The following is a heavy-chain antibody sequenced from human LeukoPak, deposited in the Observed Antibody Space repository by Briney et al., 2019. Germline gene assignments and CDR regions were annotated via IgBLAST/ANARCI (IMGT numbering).Heavy chain of an antibody. CDR1: GYTFTGYY. J-gene: IGHJ4*02. V-gene: IGHV1-46*01. CDR2: INPSGGST. Sequence: ASVKVSCKASGYTFTGYYMHWVRQAPGQGLEWMGIINPSGGSTSYAQKFQGRVTMTRDTSTSTVYMELSSLRSEDTAVYYCARNHLDRYYYDSSGTGPFDYWGQGTLVTVSS. CDR3: ARNHLDRYYYDSSGTGPFDY. D-gene: IGHD3-22*01.